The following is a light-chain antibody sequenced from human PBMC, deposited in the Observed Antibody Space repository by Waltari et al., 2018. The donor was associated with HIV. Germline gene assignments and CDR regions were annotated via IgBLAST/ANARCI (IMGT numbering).Light chain of an antibody. CDR2: AAS. Sequence: DIQMTPSLSSLSASVGDRVTITCRASHDISTWLAWYQQKPGKAPKSLIYAASNLQSGVPSRFSGSGSGTDFTLTISSLQPEDFATYYCQQYNAYPLTFGGGTKVEIK. CDR1: HDISTW. CDR3: QQYNAYPLT. J-gene: IGKJ4*01. V-gene: IGKV1D-16*01.